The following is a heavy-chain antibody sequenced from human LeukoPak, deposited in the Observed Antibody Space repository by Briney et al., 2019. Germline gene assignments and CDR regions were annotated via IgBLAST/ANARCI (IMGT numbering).Heavy chain of an antibody. CDR1: GYTFTGYY. D-gene: IGHD3-10*01. CDR3: ARSPALLWFGDVHPYHFDY. CDR2: INHNSGGT. J-gene: IGHJ4*02. V-gene: IGHV1-2*02. Sequence: GASVKVSCKASGYTFTGYYMHWVRQAPGQGREWMGWINHNSGGTIYAQKFQGRVTMTRDTSISTAYMELSRLRSDDTAVYSCARSPALLWFGDVHPYHFDYWGQGTMVTVSS.